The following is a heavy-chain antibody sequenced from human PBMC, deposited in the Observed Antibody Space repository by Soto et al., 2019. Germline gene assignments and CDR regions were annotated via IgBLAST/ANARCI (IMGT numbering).Heavy chain of an antibody. CDR2: ISGSGGST. V-gene: IGHV3-23*01. Sequence: EVQLLESRGGLVPPGGFLRLSCAASGITFSNYAMSWVRQAPGKGLEWVSGISGSGGSTYYAGSVKGRFTIARDNSENTLFLQMNSLRAEDTAVYYCAKAPASSMTASRPFDQWGQGTLVTVSS. CDR3: AKAPASSMTASRPFDQ. D-gene: IGHD6-6*01. CDR1: GITFSNYA. J-gene: IGHJ4*02.